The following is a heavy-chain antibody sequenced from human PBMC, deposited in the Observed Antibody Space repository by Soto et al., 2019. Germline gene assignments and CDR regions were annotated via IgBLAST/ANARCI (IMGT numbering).Heavy chain of an antibody. Sequence: QVQLQETGPGLVKPSQTLSLTCTVSGGSISSGGYYWSWIRQHPGKGLEWIGYIYYSGSTYYNPSLKSRVTISVDTSKNQFSLKLSSVTAADTAVYYCARGSVVAATLFDYWGQGTLVTVSS. CDR1: GGSISSGGYY. CDR2: IYYSGST. J-gene: IGHJ4*02. CDR3: ARGSVVAATLFDY. V-gene: IGHV4-31*03. D-gene: IGHD2-15*01.